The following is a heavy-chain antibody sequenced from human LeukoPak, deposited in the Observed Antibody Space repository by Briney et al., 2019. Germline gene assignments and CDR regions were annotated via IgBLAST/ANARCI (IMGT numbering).Heavy chain of an antibody. V-gene: IGHV3-30*04. D-gene: IGHD3-10*01. CDR1: GFAFSSYA. J-gene: IGHJ4*02. CDR2: VSAHGVDK. Sequence: QSGGSLRLSCAASGFAFSSYAMHWVRQAPGKGLEWLAVVSAHGVDKFYADSVKGRFTISKDTSKNTLSLQMNSLGVGDTGLYYCARAFASGICRALWFGDLLRAQGTLVTVSS. CDR3: ARAFASGICRALWFGDLL.